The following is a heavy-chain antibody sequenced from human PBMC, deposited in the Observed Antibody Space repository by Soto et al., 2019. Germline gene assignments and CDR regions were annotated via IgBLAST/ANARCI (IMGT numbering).Heavy chain of an antibody. D-gene: IGHD1-20*01. Sequence: EVQLLESGGGLVQPGGSLRLSCAASGFTFSSYAMSWVRQAPGKGLEWISAVSGSGGSTYYADSVKGRFTISIDNSKDTRYLQLNNLRAEDTALYYCAKPNDYNWDDYWAKGTLGTLSS. CDR1: GFTFSSYA. CDR3: AKPNDYNWDDY. CDR2: VSGSGGST. J-gene: IGHJ4*02. V-gene: IGHV3-23*01.